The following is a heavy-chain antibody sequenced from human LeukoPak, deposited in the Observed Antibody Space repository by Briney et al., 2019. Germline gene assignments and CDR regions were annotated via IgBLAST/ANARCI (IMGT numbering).Heavy chain of an antibody. D-gene: IGHD6-19*01. Sequence: GGSLRLSCAASGFSFSSYSMSWVRQAPGKGLEWVSGITGSGGDTYYADSVKGRFTISRDNSKNTLYLQMNSLRAEDTAVYYCLNIKWLVSLYYYGMDVWGQGTTVTVSS. V-gene: IGHV3-23*01. CDR2: ITGSGGDT. CDR1: GFSFSSYS. CDR3: LNIKWLVSLYYYGMDV. J-gene: IGHJ6*02.